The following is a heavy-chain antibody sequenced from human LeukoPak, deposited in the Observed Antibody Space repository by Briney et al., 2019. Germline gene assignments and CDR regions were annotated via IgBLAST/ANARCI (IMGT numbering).Heavy chain of an antibody. J-gene: IGHJ4*02. CDR3: TRADDYGAHIDY. V-gene: IGHV3-49*04. D-gene: IGHD4-17*01. Sequence: GGSLRRSCTASGFTFGDYAMSWVRQAPGKGLEWVGVIRSKAYGGTTEYAASVKGRFTISRDDSKSIAYLQMNSLKTEDTAVYYCTRADDYGAHIDYWGQGTLVTVSS. CDR2: IRSKAYGGTT. CDR1: GFTFGDYA.